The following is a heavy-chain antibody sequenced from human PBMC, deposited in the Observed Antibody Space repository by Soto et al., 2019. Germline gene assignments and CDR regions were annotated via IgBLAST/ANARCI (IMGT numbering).Heavy chain of an antibody. J-gene: IGHJ5*02. V-gene: IGHV3-21*04. CDR3: ARALGRSIAGPFDP. CDR2: ISSSSSYI. D-gene: IGHD6-6*01. CDR1: GFTFSSYS. Sequence: PGGSLRLSCAASGFTFSSYSMNWVRQAPGKGLEWVSSISSSSSYIYYADSVKGRFTISRDNAKNSLYLQMNSLRAEDTAVYYCARALGRSIAGPFDPWGQGTLVTVSS.